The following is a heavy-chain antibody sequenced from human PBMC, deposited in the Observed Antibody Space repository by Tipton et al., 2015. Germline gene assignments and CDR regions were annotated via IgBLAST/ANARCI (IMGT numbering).Heavy chain of an antibody. V-gene: IGHV4-38-2*02. CDR3: ARDLEHGMDV. CDR1: GYSISSGYY. Sequence: LRLSCDVSGYSISSGYYWSWIRQPPGKGLEWIGSFFHSGNTFHNPSLRSRVIISVDTSKNQISLTVTSVTAADTAVYYCARDLEHGMDVWGHGTTVTVSS. D-gene: IGHD5-24*01. J-gene: IGHJ6*02. CDR2: FFHSGNT.